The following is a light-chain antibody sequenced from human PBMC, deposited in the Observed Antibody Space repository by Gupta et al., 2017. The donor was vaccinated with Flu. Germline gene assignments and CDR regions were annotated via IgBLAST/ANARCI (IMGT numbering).Light chain of an antibody. CDR2: WVS. J-gene: IGKJ1*01. CDR3: QQYYSTPWT. V-gene: IGKV4-1*01. CDR1: QSVLYSSNNKNY. Sequence: NCKSGQSVLYSSNNKNYLAWYQQKPGQPPKLLIYWVSTRESGVPDRFSGGGSGTDFTLTISSLQAEDVAVYYCQQYYSTPWTFGQGTKVEIK.